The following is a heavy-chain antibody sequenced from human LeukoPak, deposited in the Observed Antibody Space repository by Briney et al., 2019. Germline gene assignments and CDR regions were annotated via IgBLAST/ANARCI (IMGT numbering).Heavy chain of an antibody. D-gene: IGHD3-22*01. Sequence: GGSLRLSCAASGFTFSSYWMSWVRQAPGKGLEWVAVISYDGSNKYYADSVKGRFTISRDNSKNTLYLQMNSLRAEDTAVYYCAKEGDYYDSSGYYSSFDYWGQGTLVTVSS. J-gene: IGHJ4*02. CDR3: AKEGDYYDSSGYYSSFDY. CDR1: GFTFSSYW. CDR2: ISYDGSNK. V-gene: IGHV3-30*18.